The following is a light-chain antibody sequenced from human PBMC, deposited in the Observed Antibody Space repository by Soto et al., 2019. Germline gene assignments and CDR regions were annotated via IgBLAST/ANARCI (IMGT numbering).Light chain of an antibody. V-gene: IGLV2-23*02. CDR1: SSDLGTYNF. Sequence: QSALTQPASVSGSPGQSITISCTGTSSDLGTYNFVSWYQQHPGKAPKLMIYEVNKRPSWVSDRFSGSKSGNTTSLTISGLQAEDEADYYCCSYAGSSTLYVFGTGTKVTVL. J-gene: IGLJ1*01. CDR3: CSYAGSSTLYV. CDR2: EVN.